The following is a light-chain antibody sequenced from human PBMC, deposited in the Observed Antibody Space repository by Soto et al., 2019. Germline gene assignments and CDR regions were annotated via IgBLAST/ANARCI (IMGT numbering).Light chain of an antibody. J-gene: IGLJ2*01. CDR1: SSNIGSNT. V-gene: IGLV1-44*01. CDR3: SSYGGFNNVL. Sequence: QSVLTQPPSASGTPGQRVTISCSGSSSNIGSNTVNWYQQHPGKAPKLLIHHVSRRPSGVPARFSGSKSGNTASLTVSGLQTEDEADYYCSSYGGFNNVLFGGGTKLTVL. CDR2: HVS.